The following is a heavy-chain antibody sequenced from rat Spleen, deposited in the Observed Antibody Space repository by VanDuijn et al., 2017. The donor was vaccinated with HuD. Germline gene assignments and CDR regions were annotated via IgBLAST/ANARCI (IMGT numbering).Heavy chain of an antibody. CDR1: GFTFSNYG. Sequence: EVQLVESGGGLVQPGRSLKLSCAASGFTFSNYGMAWVRQTPTKGLEWVASISTGGGNTYYRDSVKGRFSISRDNAKNTQYLQMDSLRSEDTATYYCARRLIHTTGILYFDYWGQGVMVTVSS. V-gene: IGHV5S14*01. CDR3: ARRLIHTTGILYFDY. CDR2: ISTGGGNT. D-gene: IGHD1-9*01. J-gene: IGHJ2*01.